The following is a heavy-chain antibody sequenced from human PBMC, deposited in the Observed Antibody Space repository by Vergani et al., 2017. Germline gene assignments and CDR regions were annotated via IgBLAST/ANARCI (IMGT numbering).Heavy chain of an antibody. V-gene: IGHV3-33*01. CDR3: ATTFVGYCSSTSCYFRGFDY. CDR1: GFTFSSYG. CDR2: IWYDGSNK. J-gene: IGHJ4*02. Sequence: QVQLVESGGGVVQPGRSLRLSCAASGFTFSSYGMHWVRQAPGKGLEWVAVIWYDGSNKYYADSVKGRFTISRDNSKNTLYLQMNSLRAEDTAVYYCATTFVGYCSSTSCYFRGFDYWGQGTLVTVSS. D-gene: IGHD2-2*01.